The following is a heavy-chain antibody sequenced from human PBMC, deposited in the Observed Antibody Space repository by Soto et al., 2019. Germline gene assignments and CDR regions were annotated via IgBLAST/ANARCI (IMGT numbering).Heavy chain of an antibody. D-gene: IGHD3-10*01. J-gene: IGHJ4*02. CDR2: INAGNGKT. Sequence: QVQLVQSGAEVKKPGASVKVSCKASGYTFTSYAMHWVRQAPGQRLEWMGWINAGNGKTKYSQKFQGRVTITRDTSASTAYMELSSLRSEDTAVYYCARDLGFGPSDYWGQGTLVTVSS. CDR1: GYTFTSYA. V-gene: IGHV1-3*01. CDR3: ARDLGFGPSDY.